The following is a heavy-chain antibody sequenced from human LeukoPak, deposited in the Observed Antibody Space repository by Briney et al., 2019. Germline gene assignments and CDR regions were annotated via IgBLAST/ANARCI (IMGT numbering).Heavy chain of an antibody. CDR2: IYYSGST. V-gene: IGHV4-39*07. Sequence: SETLSLTCTVSGGSISSSSYYWGWIRQPPGKGLEWIGSIYYSGSTNYNPSLKSRVTISVDTSKNQFSLKLSSVTAADTAVYYCARLSGYYYPCYFDYWGQGALVTVSS. J-gene: IGHJ4*02. CDR1: GGSISSSSYY. D-gene: IGHD3-22*01. CDR3: ARLSGYYYPCYFDY.